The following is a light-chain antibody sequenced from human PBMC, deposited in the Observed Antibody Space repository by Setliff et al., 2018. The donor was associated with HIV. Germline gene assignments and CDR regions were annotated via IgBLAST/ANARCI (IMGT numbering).Light chain of an antibody. CDR3: GSYTSTTPYV. Sequence: ALAQPASVSGSPGQSITISCTGTSSDVGGYKFVSWYQQHPGKAPKLMIYEVSNRPSGVSDRFSGSKSGSTASLTISGLQAEDEADYYCGSYTSTTPYVFGSGTKV. V-gene: IGLV2-14*01. CDR1: SSDVGGYKF. J-gene: IGLJ1*01. CDR2: EVS.